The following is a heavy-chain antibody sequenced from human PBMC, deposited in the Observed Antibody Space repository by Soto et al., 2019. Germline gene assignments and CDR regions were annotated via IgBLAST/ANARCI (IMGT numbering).Heavy chain of an antibody. Sequence: GGSLRLSCAASGFTFSSYGMHWVRQAPGKGLEWVAVISYDGSNKYYADSEKGRFTISRDNSKNTLYLQMNSLRAEDTAVYYCAKRSGSYPHFDYWGQGTLVTVSS. CDR2: ISYDGSNK. CDR1: GFTFSSYG. J-gene: IGHJ4*02. V-gene: IGHV3-30*18. D-gene: IGHD3-10*01. CDR3: AKRSGSYPHFDY.